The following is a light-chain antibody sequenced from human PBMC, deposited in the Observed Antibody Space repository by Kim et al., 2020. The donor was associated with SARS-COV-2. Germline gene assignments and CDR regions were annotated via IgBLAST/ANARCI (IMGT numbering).Light chain of an antibody. J-gene: IGLJ2*01. CDR3: CSYAGTYTLI. CDR2: DVS. Sequence: GQSGTSSCIGTSSDIGGYNYDSWYHQYPGKAPKLIIYDVSQRPSGVPDRFSGSKSGNTASLTISGLQAEDEADYHCCSYAGTYTLIFGGGTQLTVL. V-gene: IGLV2-11*03. CDR1: SSDIGGYNY.